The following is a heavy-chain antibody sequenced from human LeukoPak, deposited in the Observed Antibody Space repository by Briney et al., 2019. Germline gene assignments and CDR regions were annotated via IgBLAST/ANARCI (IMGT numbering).Heavy chain of an antibody. D-gene: IGHD6-13*01. J-gene: IGHJ4*02. CDR2: IFYSGNA. V-gene: IGHV4-59*01. CDR1: GGSIRFYY. Sequence: SETLSLTCSVSGGSIRFYYWTWLRQPPGKGLEWIGYIFYSGNATYNPSLRSRVTISVDTSKNQFSLNLSSVIVADTAVYYCARGGPWTAAGFDYWGQGTLVTVSS. CDR3: ARGGPWTAAGFDY.